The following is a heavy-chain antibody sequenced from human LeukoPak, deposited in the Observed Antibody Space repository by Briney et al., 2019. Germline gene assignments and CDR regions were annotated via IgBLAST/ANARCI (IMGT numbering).Heavy chain of an antibody. CDR2: ISGSGGST. CDR3: AKDGPLYSSSWPDDAFDI. V-gene: IGHV3-23*01. CDR1: GFTFSSYA. J-gene: IGHJ3*02. D-gene: IGHD6-13*01. Sequence: GGSLRLSCAASGFTFSSYAMSWVRQAPGKGLEWVSAISGSGGSTYYADSVKGRFTIPRDNSKNTLYLQMNSLRAEDTAVYYCAKDGPLYSSSWPDDAFDIWGQGTMVTVSS.